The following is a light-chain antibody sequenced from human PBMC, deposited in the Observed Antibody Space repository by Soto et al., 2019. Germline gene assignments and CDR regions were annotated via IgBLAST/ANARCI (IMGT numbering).Light chain of an antibody. J-gene: IGKJ1*01. V-gene: IGKV1-39*01. CDR3: QQTYSNVWT. Sequence: IQMTQSPSSLSASVGDRVTITCRASQTISTYLNWYRQKPGKAPNLLIYAASSLRSGVPSRFSGSGSGTHFTLTISSLQPEDFATYYCQQTYSNVWTFGQGTKVEI. CDR1: QTISTY. CDR2: AAS.